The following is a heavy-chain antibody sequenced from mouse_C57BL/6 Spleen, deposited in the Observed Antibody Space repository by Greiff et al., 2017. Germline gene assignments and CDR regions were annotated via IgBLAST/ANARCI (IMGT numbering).Heavy chain of an antibody. V-gene: IGHV1-4*01. D-gene: IGHD2-2*01. J-gene: IGHJ4*01. CDR3: ARSDYGYEGGDAMDY. Sequence: QVQLQQSGAELARPGASVKMSCKASGYTFTSYTMHWVKQRPGQGLEWIGYINPSSGYTKYNQKFKDKATLTADKSSSTAYMQLRSLTSEDSAVYYCARSDYGYEGGDAMDYWGQGTSVTVSS. CDR1: GYTFTSYT. CDR2: INPSSGYT.